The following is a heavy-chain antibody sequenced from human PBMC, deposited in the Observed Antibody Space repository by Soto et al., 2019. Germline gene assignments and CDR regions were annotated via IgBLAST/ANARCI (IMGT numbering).Heavy chain of an antibody. CDR3: ARDPHYYGSRSYYTN. CDR1: GFTVSSNY. D-gene: IGHD3-10*01. CDR2: IYRGGST. J-gene: IGHJ4*02. Sequence: GGSLRLSCAASGFTVSSNYMSWVRQAPGKGLEWVSVIYRGGSTYFADSVKGRFTISRDNSKNTLYLQMNSLRAEDTAVYYCARDPHYYGSRSYYTNWGQGTLVTVSS. V-gene: IGHV3-66*01.